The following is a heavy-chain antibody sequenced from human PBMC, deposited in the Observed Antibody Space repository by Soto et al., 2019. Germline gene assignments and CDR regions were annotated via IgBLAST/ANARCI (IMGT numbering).Heavy chain of an antibody. D-gene: IGHD3-3*01. J-gene: IGHJ5*02. CDR1: GGSISSGGYS. Sequence: SETLSLTCAVSGGSISSGGYSLSWIRQPPGKGLEWIGYIYHSGSTYYNPSLKSRVTISVDRSKNQFSLKLSSVTAADTAVYYCARGRKYYDIWNGFFDPWGQGTLVAVSS. CDR2: IYHSGST. CDR3: ARGRKYYDIWNGFFDP. V-gene: IGHV4-30-2*01.